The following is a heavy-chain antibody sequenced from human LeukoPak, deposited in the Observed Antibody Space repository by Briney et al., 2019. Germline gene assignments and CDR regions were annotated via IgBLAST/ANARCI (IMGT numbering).Heavy chain of an antibody. CDR2: IYDGRDT. CDR3: AQTTGWPGFDF. CDR1: GASIRRRY. J-gene: IGHJ4*02. D-gene: IGHD6-19*01. V-gene: IGHV4-59*08. Sequence: SETLSLTCSASGASIRRRYWSWIRQSPGRTLEWIGHIYDGRDTKYNPSLTSRVTISVDTSRNQFSLSLTSVTAADTAIYYCAQTTGWPGFDFWGPGALVTVSS.